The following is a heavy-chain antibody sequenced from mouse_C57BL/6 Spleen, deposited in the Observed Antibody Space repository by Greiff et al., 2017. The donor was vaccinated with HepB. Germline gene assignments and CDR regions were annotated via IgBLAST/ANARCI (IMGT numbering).Heavy chain of an antibody. CDR3: AREGDYAGDWYFDV. CDR1: GYSITSGYY. D-gene: IGHD2-4*01. V-gene: IGHV3-6*01. Sequence: DVKLQESGPGLVKPSQSLSLTCSVTGYSITSGYYWNWIRQFPGNKLEWMGYISYDGSNNYNPSLKNRISITRDTSKNQFFLKLNSVTTEDTATYYCAREGDYAGDWYFDVWGTGTTVTVSS. J-gene: IGHJ1*03. CDR2: ISYDGSN.